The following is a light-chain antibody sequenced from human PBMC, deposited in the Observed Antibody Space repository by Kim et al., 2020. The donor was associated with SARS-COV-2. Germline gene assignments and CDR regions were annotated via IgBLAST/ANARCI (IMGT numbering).Light chain of an antibody. J-gene: IGKJ2*01. CDR2: AAS. Sequence: SASVGDRVTITCRARQSISSYLNWYQQKPGKAPRILIYAASSLQSGVPSRFSGSGSGTDFTLTISSLQPEDFATYYCQQSYNTPRTFGQGTKLEI. V-gene: IGKV1-39*01. CDR3: QQSYNTPRT. CDR1: QSISSY.